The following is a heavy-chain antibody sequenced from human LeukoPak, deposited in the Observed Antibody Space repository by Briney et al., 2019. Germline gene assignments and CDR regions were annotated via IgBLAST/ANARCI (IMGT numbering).Heavy chain of an antibody. V-gene: IGHV3-15*01. J-gene: IGHJ6*03. CDR3: TTDRGTDIVATTERWAYYYYMDV. CDR2: IKSKTDGGTT. D-gene: IGHD5-12*01. CDR1: GFTFSNAW. Sequence: GGSLRLSCAASGFTFSNAWMSWVRQAPGKGLEWVGRIKSKTDGGTTDYAAPVKGRFTISRDDSKNTLYLQMNSLKTEDTAVYYCTTDRGTDIVATTERWAYYYYMDVWGKGTTVTVSS.